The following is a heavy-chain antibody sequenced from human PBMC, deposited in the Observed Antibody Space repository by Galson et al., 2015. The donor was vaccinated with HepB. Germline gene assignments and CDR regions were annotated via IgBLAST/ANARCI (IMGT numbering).Heavy chain of an antibody. D-gene: IGHD3-3*01. Sequence: SVKVSCKASGYTFTGYYMHWVRQAPGQGLEWMGWINPNSGGTNYAQKFQGRVTTTRDTSISTAYMELSRLRSDDTAVYYCARGTYYDFWSGYPSEDYFDYWGQGTLVTVSS. J-gene: IGHJ4*02. CDR1: GYTFTGYY. V-gene: IGHV1-2*02. CDR3: ARGTYYDFWSGYPSEDYFDY. CDR2: INPNSGGT.